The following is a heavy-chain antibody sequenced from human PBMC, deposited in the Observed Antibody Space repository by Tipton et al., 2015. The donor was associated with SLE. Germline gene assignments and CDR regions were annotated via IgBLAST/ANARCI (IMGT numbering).Heavy chain of an antibody. J-gene: IGHJ4*02. Sequence: TLSLTCHVAGGPIRNSPYYWAWIRQTRGKRLEWIGSVFDTGYTAYNPSLEGRVSLSVDTSNNEFSLKLSSVTAADTAVYFCARQDLGRAATLTFDIWGLGTLVIVSP. D-gene: IGHD6-25*01. CDR3: ARQDLGRAATLTFDI. CDR2: VFDTGYT. V-gene: IGHV4-39*01. CDR1: GGPIRNSPYY.